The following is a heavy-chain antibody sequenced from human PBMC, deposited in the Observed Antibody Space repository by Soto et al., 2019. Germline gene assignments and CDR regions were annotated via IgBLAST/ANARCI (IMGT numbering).Heavy chain of an antibody. CDR1: GGSISSSCYY. J-gene: IGHJ6*02. D-gene: IGHD6-13*01. CDR3: ARPREYSSSGTNGMDV. CDR2: IYYSVST. V-gene: IGHV4-39*01. Sequence: QLQLQESGPGLVKASETLSLTCTVSGGSISSSCYYWGWIGQPPGKVLELIGSIYYSVSTYYNPGLQSRATISVETSRTQCSLKLSPVTAAETAVYYRARPREYSSSGTNGMDVLRQGTTVTFSS.